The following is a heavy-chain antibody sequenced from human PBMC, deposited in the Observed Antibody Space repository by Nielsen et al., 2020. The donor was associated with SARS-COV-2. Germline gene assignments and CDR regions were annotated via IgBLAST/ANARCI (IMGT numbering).Heavy chain of an antibody. CDR1: GFTFSDYW. CDR2: IKYDGREK. J-gene: IGHJ4*02. CDR3: ARDWGRWGYSSP. Sequence: ESLKISCAASGFTFSDYWMSWVRQAPGKGLEWVANIKYDGREKYYVDSVKGRFTISRDNAKNSLYLQMSSLRAGDTAVYYCARDWGRWGYSSPWGQGTLVTVSS. D-gene: IGHD6-19*01. V-gene: IGHV3-7*05.